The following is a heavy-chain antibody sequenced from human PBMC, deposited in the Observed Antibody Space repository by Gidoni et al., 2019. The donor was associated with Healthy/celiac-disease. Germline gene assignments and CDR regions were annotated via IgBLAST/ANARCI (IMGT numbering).Heavy chain of an antibody. CDR3: ARDQEAYYDSSGFPSGMGV. D-gene: IGHD3-22*01. V-gene: IGHV1-69*01. CDR1: GGSFRRYA. CDR2: IIPIFGTA. Sequence: VQLVQSGAEVKKPGSSVKVSCKASGGSFRRYAISWVRQAPGQGLEWRGGIIPIFGTANYAQQFQVRVTITADESTSTAYMELSSLRSEDPAVYYCARDQEAYYDSSGFPSGMGVWGQGTTVTVSS. J-gene: IGHJ6*02.